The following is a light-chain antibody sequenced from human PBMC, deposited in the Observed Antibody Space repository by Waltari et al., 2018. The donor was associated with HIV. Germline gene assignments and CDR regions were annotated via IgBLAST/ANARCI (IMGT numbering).Light chain of an antibody. CDR1: PLPKQY. V-gene: IGLV3-25*03. CDR3: QSADSSGTWV. Sequence: SYELTQPPSVSVSPGQTARITCSGDPLPKQYAYWYQQKPGPAPVLVTYKDSEMPSGIPERFSGSSSGTTVTLTISGVEAEDEADYYCQSADSSGTWVFGGGTKLTVL. CDR2: KDS. J-gene: IGLJ3*02.